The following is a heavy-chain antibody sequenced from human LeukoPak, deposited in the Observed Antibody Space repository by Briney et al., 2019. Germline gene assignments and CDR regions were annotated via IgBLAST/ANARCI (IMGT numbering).Heavy chain of an antibody. CDR2: ISPSGGST. CDR3: ATSGGDAIRPFDY. D-gene: IGHD2-21*02. CDR1: GYTFTNYY. V-gene: IGHV1-46*01. J-gene: IGHJ4*02. Sequence: ASVKVSCKASGYTFTNYYMHWVRQAPGQGLEWMGVISPSGGSTSYAQKFQGRVTMTRDTSTSTVYMELSSLISEDTAVYYCATSGGDAIRPFDYWGQGTLDTVSS.